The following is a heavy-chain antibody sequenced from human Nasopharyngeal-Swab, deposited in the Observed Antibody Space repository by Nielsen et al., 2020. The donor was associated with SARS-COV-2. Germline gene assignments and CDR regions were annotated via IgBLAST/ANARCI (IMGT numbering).Heavy chain of an antibody. CDR1: GFTFSSYA. V-gene: IGHV3-30-3*01. CDR2: ISYDGSNK. Sequence: LSLTCAASGFTFSSYAMHWVRQAPGKGLEWVAVISYDGSNKYYADSVKGRFTISRDNSKNTLYLQMNSPRAEDTAVYYCARAGGRYYDSGGYYYLASAFDIWGQGTMVTVSS. J-gene: IGHJ3*02. CDR3: ARAGGRYYDSGGYYYLASAFDI. D-gene: IGHD3-22*01.